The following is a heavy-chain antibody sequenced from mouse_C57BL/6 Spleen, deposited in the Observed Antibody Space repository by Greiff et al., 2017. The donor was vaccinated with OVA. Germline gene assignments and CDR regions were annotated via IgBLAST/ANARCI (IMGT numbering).Heavy chain of an antibody. CDR3: ARGSYYYGSRGWYFDV. CDR1: GYAFSSSW. J-gene: IGHJ1*03. Sequence: VHLVESGPELVKPGASVKISCKASGYAFSSSWMNWVKQRPGKGLEWIGRIYPGDGDTNYNGKFKGKATLTADKSSSTAYMQLSSLTSEDSAVYFCARGSYYYGSRGWYFDVWGTGTTVTVSS. CDR2: IYPGDGDT. V-gene: IGHV1-82*01. D-gene: IGHD1-1*01.